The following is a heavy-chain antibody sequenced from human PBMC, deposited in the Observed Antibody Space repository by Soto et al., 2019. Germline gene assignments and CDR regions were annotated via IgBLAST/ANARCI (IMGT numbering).Heavy chain of an antibody. CDR3: AKEPDFDFWSGPDY. V-gene: IGHV3-23*01. J-gene: IGHJ4*02. CDR1: GFTFSNYA. Sequence: GVSLRLSCAASGFTFSNYAMIWVRQAPGKGLEWVSVISGGGGSTYYADSVKGRFSISRDNSKNTLYLQMNSLRVEDTAVYYCAKEPDFDFWSGPDYWGQGTLVTVSS. D-gene: IGHD3-3*01. CDR2: ISGGGGST.